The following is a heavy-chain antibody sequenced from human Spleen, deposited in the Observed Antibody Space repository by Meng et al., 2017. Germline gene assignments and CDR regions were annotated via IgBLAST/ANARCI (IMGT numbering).Heavy chain of an antibody. CDR1: GYNFPDYY. V-gene: IGHV1-2*06. Sequence: ASVKVSCKPSGYNFPDYYIHWVRRAPGQGLEWMGRINPKSGDTQSAQKFQGRVTMTSDTSISTLYMELSRLTSDDTAVYYCSREDKWGQGTLVTVSS. J-gene: IGHJ4*02. CDR3: SREDK. CDR2: INPKSGDT.